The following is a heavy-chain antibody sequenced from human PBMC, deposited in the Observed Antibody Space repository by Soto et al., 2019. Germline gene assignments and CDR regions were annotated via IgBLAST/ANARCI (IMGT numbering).Heavy chain of an antibody. Sequence: QVQLQESGPGLVQPSETLSLTCAVSGGSITSGHWWSWVRQTPGKGLERIGEIYHGGTTDYNPSLKGRVTMSVDKSKNQFSLKLKSVTAADTAVYYCAREGAYFDSWSGYFGPGYFDKWGQGILVTVSS. CDR1: GGSITSGHW. J-gene: IGHJ4*02. V-gene: IGHV4-4*02. CDR2: IYHGGTT. CDR3: AREGAYFDSWSGYFGPGYFDK. D-gene: IGHD3-3*01.